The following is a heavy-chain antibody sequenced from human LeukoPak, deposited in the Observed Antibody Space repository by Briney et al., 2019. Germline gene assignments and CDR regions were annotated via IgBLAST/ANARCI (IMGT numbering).Heavy chain of an antibody. J-gene: IGHJ4*02. CDR2: ISTRSDYI. D-gene: IGHD6-13*01. CDR1: GITFSSYT. Sequence: GGSLRLSCAASGITFSSYTMTWVRLAPGKGLEWVSSISTRSDYIYYADSVKGRFTISRDNAKNSLYLQMNSLRAEDTAVYYCAREGIAAAGIDYWGQGTLVTVSS. V-gene: IGHV3-21*01. CDR3: AREGIAAAGIDY.